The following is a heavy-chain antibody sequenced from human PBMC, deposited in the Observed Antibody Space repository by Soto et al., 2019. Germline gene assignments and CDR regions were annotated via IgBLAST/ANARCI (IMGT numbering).Heavy chain of an antibody. CDR3: AKDRGLVISFYLDY. D-gene: IGHD6-19*01. V-gene: IGHV3-9*01. J-gene: IGHJ4*02. CDR2: ISWNSGSI. CDR1: GFTFDDYA. Sequence: EVQLVESGGGLVQPGRSLRLSCAASGFTFDDYAMHWVRQAPGKGLEWVSGISWNSGSIGYADSVKGRFTISRDNAKKSPFLQKDRLRGEDTGLYYCAKDRGLVISFYLDYWGQGTLGTVSS.